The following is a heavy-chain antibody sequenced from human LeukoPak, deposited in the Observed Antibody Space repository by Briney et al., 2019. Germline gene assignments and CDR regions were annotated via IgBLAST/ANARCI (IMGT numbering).Heavy chain of an antibody. Sequence: PGGSLRLSCAASGFTFSNSWMHWVRQAPGKGLVWVSRITSDGSTTYADSVKGRFTISRDNAKNTLYLQMNSLRAEDTAVYYCVHDTSSWPWGQGTLVTVSS. CDR2: ITSDGST. D-gene: IGHD2-2*01. CDR3: VHDTSSWP. CDR1: GFTFSNSW. V-gene: IGHV3-74*01. J-gene: IGHJ5*02.